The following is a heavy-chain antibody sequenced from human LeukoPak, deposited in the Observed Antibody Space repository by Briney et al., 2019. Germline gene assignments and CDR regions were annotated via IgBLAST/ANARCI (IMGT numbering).Heavy chain of an antibody. D-gene: IGHD2-2*01. CDR1: GYTFTGYY. CDR2: IIPILGIA. Sequence: GASVKVSCKASGYTFTGYYMHWVRQAPGQGLEWMGRIIPILGIANYAQKFQGRVTITADKSTSTAYMELSSLRSEDTAVYYCARDWGSTRGWFDPWGQGTLVTVSS. J-gene: IGHJ5*02. CDR3: ARDWGSTRGWFDP. V-gene: IGHV1-69*04.